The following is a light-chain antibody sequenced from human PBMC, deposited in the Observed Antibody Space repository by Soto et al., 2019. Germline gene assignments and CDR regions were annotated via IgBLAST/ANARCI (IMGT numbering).Light chain of an antibody. V-gene: IGKV3-20*01. CDR2: DAY. Sequence: FVLTQAPAILSLSPGERATLSCRSSQSVSNYLAWYQQKPGQAPRLLIYDAYNRATGIPDRFSGSGSGTDFTLTISRLEPEDFVVYYCQQYGSSPPLTFGGGTKVDI. CDR1: QSVSNY. CDR3: QQYGSSPPLT. J-gene: IGKJ4*01.